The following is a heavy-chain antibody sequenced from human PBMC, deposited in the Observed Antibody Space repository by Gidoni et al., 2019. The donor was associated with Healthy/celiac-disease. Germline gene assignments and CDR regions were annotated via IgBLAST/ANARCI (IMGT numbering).Heavy chain of an antibody. D-gene: IGHD1-26*01. CDR1: GFTYGDYA. Sequence: EVQLVESGGGLVKPGRSLRLACTASGFTYGDYAMSWFRQAPGKGLEWVGVIRSQAYGGTTESAASVKGRFTISRDDSKSIAYLQMNSLKTADTALYYCTRDLYCGYVDYWGQGTLVTVSS. J-gene: IGHJ4*02. V-gene: IGHV3-49*05. CDR3: TRDLYCGYVDY. CDR2: IRSQAYGGTT.